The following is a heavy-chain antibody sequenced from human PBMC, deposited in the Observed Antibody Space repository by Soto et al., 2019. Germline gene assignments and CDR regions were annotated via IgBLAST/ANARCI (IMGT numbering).Heavy chain of an antibody. J-gene: IGHJ6*02. CDR1: GFTFSSYG. CDR2: IWYDGSNK. V-gene: IGHV3-33*01. CDR3: ARDGSSLSIARSGMDV. D-gene: IGHD1-26*01. Sequence: PGGSLRLSCAASGFTFSSYGMHWVRQAPGKGLEWVAVIWYDGSNKYYADSVKGRFTISRDNSKNTLYLQMNSLRAEDTAVYYCARDGSSLSIARSGMDVWGQGTTVTVSS.